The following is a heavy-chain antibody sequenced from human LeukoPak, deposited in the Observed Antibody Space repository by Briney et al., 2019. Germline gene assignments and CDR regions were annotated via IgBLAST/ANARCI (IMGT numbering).Heavy chain of an antibody. CDR3: ARDRGDYGGPDY. CDR1: GGSISSNSYY. J-gene: IGHJ4*02. D-gene: IGHD4-23*01. V-gene: IGHV4-39*07. Sequence: SETLSLTCTVSGGSISSNSYYWGWIRQPPGKGLEWIGSIYYTGGTYYNPSLKSRVTISVDTSKNQFSLKLSSVTAADTAVYYCARDRGDYGGPDYWGRGTLVTVSS. CDR2: IYYTGGT.